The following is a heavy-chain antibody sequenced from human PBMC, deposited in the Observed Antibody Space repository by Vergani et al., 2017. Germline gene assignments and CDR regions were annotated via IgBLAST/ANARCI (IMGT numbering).Heavy chain of an antibody. CDR1: GFTFSRYG. CDR3: AKDRGTPTTELRLRRYYYYGIDV. D-gene: IGHD5-12*01. J-gene: IGHJ6*02. V-gene: IGHV3-30*18. CDR2: ISYDGSNK. Sequence: QVQLVESGEGVVQPGRSLRLSCAASGFTFSRYGMHWVRQAPGKGLEWVAVISYDGSNKYYADSVKGRFTISRDNSKNTLYLQMNSLRAEDTAVYYCAKDRGTPTTELRLRRYYYYGIDVWGQGTTVTVSS.